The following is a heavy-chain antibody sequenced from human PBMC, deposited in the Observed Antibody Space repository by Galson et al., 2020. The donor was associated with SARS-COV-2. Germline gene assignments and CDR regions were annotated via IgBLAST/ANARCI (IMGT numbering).Heavy chain of an antibody. D-gene: IGHD6-13*01. V-gene: IGHV3-64D*09. J-gene: IGHJ4*02. CDR2: LSPNGATS. Sequence: AESLTLSCSASGFTFSDFAMHWVRHPPGKELEYDSALSPNGATSIYADSMSGRFTMSRDNSKNIFYLSMTRLRVEDTAVYYCLSFISSRQDDWGQGTLVTVSS. CDR1: GFTFSDFA. CDR3: LSFISSRQDD.